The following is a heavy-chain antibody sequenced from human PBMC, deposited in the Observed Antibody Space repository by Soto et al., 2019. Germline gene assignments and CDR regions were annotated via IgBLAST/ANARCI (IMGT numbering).Heavy chain of an antibody. CDR2: MNPNSGET. CDR1: GYTFTDYD. V-gene: IGHV1-8*01. J-gene: IGHJ5*02. D-gene: IGHD2-15*01. CDR3: ARVAVAARPRWYNWFDP. Sequence: QEQFVQSRAEVKKPGASVKVSCKTSGYTFTDYDINWVRQATGQGLKWIGWMNPNSGETGYAQKFQGRVTMTRSTSLSTAYLELSSLRSEDTAVYYCARVAVAARPRWYNWFDPWGQGTLVTVSS.